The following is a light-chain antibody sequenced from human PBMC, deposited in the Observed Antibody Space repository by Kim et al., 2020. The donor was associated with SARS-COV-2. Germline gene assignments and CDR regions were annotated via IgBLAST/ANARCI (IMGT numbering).Light chain of an antibody. CDR1: SRRSYY. CDR2: GKN. Sequence: ALGQTVRITCQGDSRRSYYASWYQQKPRQAPVLVIYGKNTRPSGIPDRFSGSSSGNTASLTITGAQAEDEADDYCNSRDSSGNHVVFGGGTQLTVL. CDR3: NSRDSSGNHVV. J-gene: IGLJ2*01. V-gene: IGLV3-19*01.